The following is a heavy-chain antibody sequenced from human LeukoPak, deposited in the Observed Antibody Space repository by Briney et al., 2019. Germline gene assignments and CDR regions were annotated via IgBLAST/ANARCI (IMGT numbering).Heavy chain of an antibody. V-gene: IGHV3-21*01. CDR3: GRAFPPLRTSSAGDL. CDR1: GFTFSDYD. D-gene: IGHD3-16*01. Sequence: GGSLRLSCSASGFTFSDYDMNWVRQAPGQGLEWVSSISGLSSYTYYGESVKGRFSISRDNAKNSLYLQMNSLGAEDTATYYCGRAFPPLRTSSAGDLWGQGILVTVSS. CDR2: ISGLSSYT. J-gene: IGHJ4*02.